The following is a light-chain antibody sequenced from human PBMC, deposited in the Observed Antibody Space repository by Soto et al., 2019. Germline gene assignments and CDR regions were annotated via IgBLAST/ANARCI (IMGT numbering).Light chain of an antibody. CDR2: DNN. CDR3: GTWDSSLSAVV. V-gene: IGLV1-51*01. J-gene: IGLJ2*01. CDR1: SSNIGNNY. Sequence: QSVLTQPPSVSAAPGQKVTISCSGSSSNIGNNYVSWYQQLPGTAPKVLIYDNNKRPSGIPDRFSGSKSGTSATLGITGLQTGDEADYYCGTWDSSLSAVVFGAGTKVTV.